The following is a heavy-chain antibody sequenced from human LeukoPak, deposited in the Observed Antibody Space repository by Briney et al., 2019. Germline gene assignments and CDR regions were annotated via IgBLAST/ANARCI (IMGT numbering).Heavy chain of an antibody. CDR1: GFTFSDYY. Sequence: PGGSLRLSCAASGFTFSDYYMSWIRQAPGKGLEWVSYISSSGHTIYYTDSVKGRFTISRDNAKNSLYLQMNSLRAEDTAVYYCAKSPRAEAGPHTQYYFDYWGQGTLVTVSS. CDR2: ISSSGHTI. D-gene: IGHD6-13*01. J-gene: IGHJ4*02. V-gene: IGHV3-11*01. CDR3: AKSPRAEAGPHTQYYFDY.